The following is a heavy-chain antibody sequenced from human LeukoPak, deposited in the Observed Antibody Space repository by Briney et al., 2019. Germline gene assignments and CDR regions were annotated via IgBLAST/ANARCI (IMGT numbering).Heavy chain of an antibody. CDR1: GGSISSYY. D-gene: IGHD3-3*01. V-gene: IGHV4-4*07. Sequence: PSETLPLTCTVSGGSISSYYWSWIRQPAGKGLEWIGRIYTSGSTNYNPSLKSRVTMSVDTSKNQFSLKLSSVTAADTAVYYCARGADFGVVLFFDYWGQGTLVTVSS. J-gene: IGHJ4*02. CDR2: IYTSGST. CDR3: ARGADFGVVLFFDY.